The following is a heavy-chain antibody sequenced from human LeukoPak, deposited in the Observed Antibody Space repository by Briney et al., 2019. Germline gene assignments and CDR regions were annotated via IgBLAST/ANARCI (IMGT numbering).Heavy chain of an antibody. D-gene: IGHD1-26*01. J-gene: IGHJ6*02. CDR3: ARVLVGATGYYYGMDV. CDR1: GASIRDYY. Sequence: PSETLSLTCSVSGASIRDYYWGWIRQPPGKGLEWIGYIYYSGSTNYNPSLKSRVTISVDTSKNQFSLKLSSVTAADTAVYYCARVLVGATGYYYGMDVWGQGTTVTVSS. V-gene: IGHV4-59*01. CDR2: IYYSGST.